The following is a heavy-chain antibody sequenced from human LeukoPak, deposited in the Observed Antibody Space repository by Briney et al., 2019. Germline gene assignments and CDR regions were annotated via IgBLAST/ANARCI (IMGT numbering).Heavy chain of an antibody. Sequence: GGSLRLSCAASGFTVSSNYMSWVRQAPGKGLEWVSVIYSGGSTYYADSVKGRFTISRDNSKNTLYLQMNSLRAEDTAVYYCARVLRYYDFWSGYLNYYYYYGMDVWGQGTTVTVSS. CDR2: IYSGGST. D-gene: IGHD3-3*01. J-gene: IGHJ6*02. CDR1: GFTVSSNY. V-gene: IGHV3-53*05. CDR3: ARVLRYYDFWSGYLNYYYYYGMDV.